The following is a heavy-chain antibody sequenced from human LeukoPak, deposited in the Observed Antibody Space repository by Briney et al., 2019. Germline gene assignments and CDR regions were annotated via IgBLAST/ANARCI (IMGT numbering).Heavy chain of an antibody. CDR2: INPNSGGT. CDR3: ARAPITMVRGVTRVFDY. J-gene: IGHJ4*02. Sequence: ASVKVSCKASGYTFTGYYMHWVRQAPGQGLEWMGRINPNSGGTNYAQKFQGRVTMTRDTSISTAYMGLSRLRSDDTAVYYCARAPITMVRGVTRVFDYWGQGTLVTVSS. D-gene: IGHD3-10*01. V-gene: IGHV1-2*06. CDR1: GYTFTGYY.